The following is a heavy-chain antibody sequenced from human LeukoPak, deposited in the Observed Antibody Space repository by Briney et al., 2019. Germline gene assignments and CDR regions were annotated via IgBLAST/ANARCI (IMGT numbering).Heavy chain of an antibody. CDR2: IYHSGST. J-gene: IGHJ3*02. CDR1: GGSISSGGYY. V-gene: IGHV4-30-2*01. Sequence: SETLSLTCTVSGGSISSGGYYWSWIRQPPGKGLEWIGYIYHSGSTYYNPSLKSRVTISVDRSKNQFSLKLSSVTAADTAVYYCAREKSSSWYGDAFDIWGQGTMVTVSS. D-gene: IGHD6-13*01. CDR3: AREKSSSWYGDAFDI.